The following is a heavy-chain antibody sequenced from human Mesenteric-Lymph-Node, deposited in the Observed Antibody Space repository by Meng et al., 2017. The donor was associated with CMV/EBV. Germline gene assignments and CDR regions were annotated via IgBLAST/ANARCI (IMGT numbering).Heavy chain of an antibody. CDR1: GYSFSSYD. D-gene: IGHD3-16*01. Sequence: ASVKVSCKASGYSFSSYDVNWVRQAPGQGLEWMGWTNPTSDNTGYAQKFQGRVTMTRNTSISTAYMELSSLRSEDTAVYYCARWGSKDYWGQGTLVTVSS. V-gene: IGHV1-8*02. CDR2: TNPTSDNT. CDR3: ARWGSKDY. J-gene: IGHJ4*02.